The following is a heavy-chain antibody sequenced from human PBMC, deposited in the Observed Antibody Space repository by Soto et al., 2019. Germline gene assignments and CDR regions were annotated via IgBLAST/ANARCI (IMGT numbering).Heavy chain of an antibody. J-gene: IGHJ1*01. D-gene: IGHD1-26*01. Sequence: TLSLTCTVSGDSIISTTYYWAWIRQPPGKGLEWIGSLYYSGSTYYTPSFRGRVSMSADTSKNQFSLKLSSVTATDTAVYYCARHGVKWGRVRWVHWGQGSLVTVSS. CDR1: GDSIISTTYY. CDR3: ARHGVKWGRVRWVH. CDR2: LYYSGST. V-gene: IGHV4-39*01.